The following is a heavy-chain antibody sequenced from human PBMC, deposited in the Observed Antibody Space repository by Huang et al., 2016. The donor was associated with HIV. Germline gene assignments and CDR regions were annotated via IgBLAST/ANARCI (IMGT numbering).Heavy chain of an antibody. Sequence: QLQLQESGPGLVKPSETLSLTCTVSGGSISSSSYYWGWSRQPPGKGLEWIGSIYQSGTTYYNPSLKSRVTISVDTSRAQFSLKLSSVTAADTAVYYCAAHGRIVGIPAAPLRFDPWGQGTLVTVSS. V-gene: IGHV4-39*01. CDR1: GGSISSSSYY. D-gene: IGHD6-13*01. CDR3: AAHGRIVGIPAAPLRFDP. CDR2: IYQSGTT. J-gene: IGHJ5*02.